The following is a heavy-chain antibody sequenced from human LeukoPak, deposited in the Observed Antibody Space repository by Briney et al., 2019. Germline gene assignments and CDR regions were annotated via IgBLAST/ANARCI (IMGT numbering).Heavy chain of an antibody. CDR1: GFTFSSYA. D-gene: IGHD6-13*01. CDR2: ISSNGGST. V-gene: IGHV3-64*01. J-gene: IGHJ6*03. Sequence: GGSLRLSCAASGFTFSSYAMHWVRQAPGKGLEYVSAISSNGGSTYYANSVKGRFTIPRDNSKNTLYLQMGSLRAEDMAVYYCARVLGYSSSNRKYYYYYMDVWGKGTTVTVSS. CDR3: ARVLGYSSSNRKYYYYYMDV.